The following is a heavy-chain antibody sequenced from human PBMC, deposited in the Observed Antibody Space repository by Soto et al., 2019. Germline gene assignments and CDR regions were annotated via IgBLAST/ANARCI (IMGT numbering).Heavy chain of an antibody. D-gene: IGHD6-13*01. V-gene: IGHV1-18*01. CDR2: ISSYNGDT. CDR1: GYTFTRSG. J-gene: IGHJ4*02. CDR3: ARAPAPLYSSSWYYFDY. Sequence: ASVKVSCKASGYTFTRSGISWVRQAPGQGPEWMGWISSYNGDTNYAQTFQGRVTMTTDTSTSTAYMELRSLRSDDTAVYYCARAPAPLYSSSWYYFDYWGQGTLVTVSS.